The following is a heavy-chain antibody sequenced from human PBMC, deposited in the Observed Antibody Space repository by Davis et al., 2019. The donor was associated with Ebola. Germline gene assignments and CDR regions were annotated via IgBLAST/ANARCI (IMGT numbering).Heavy chain of an antibody. CDR2: INHSGST. CDR3: ARGSLVATIRGGYYFDY. D-gene: IGHD5-12*01. V-gene: IGHV4-34*01. J-gene: IGHJ4*02. CDR1: GGSFSGYY. Sequence: PSETLSLTCAVYGGSFSGYYWSWIRQPPGKGLEWIGEINHSGSTNYNPSLKSRVTISVDTSKNQFSLKLSSVTAADTAVYYCARGSLVATIRGGYYFDYWGQGTLVTVSS.